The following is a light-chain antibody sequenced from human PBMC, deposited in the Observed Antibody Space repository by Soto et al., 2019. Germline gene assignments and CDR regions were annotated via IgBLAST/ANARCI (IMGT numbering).Light chain of an antibody. V-gene: IGKV3-20*01. Sequence: EIVLTQSPGTLSLSPGERATLSCRASQSVSSSYLAWYQQKPGQAPRILIYGASSRATGIPDRFSGSGSGTDFTLTISRLEPEDFAVYYCQQYGSSPWPFGQGTKLENK. CDR2: GAS. J-gene: IGKJ1*01. CDR1: QSVSSSY. CDR3: QQYGSSPWP.